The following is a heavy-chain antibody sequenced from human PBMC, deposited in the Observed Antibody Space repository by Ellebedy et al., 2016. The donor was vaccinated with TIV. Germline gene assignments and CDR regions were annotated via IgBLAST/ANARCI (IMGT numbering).Heavy chain of an antibody. J-gene: IGHJ5*02. V-gene: IGHV3-48*03. CDR1: GFSFSGYE. CDR2: ISSGSSTI. CDR3: ATGLTVALDT. Sequence: GGSLRLSCVASGFSFSGYEMNWVRQAPGKGLEWISYISSGSSTIYYTDSVKGRFTISRDKAKKSLYLQMNSLRAEDTAVYYCATGLTVALDTWGQGTLVTVSS. D-gene: IGHD2-8*01.